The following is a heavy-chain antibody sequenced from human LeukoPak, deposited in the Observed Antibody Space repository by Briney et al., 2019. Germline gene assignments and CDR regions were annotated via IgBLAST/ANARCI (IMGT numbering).Heavy chain of an antibody. CDR1: GGSISSSNW. Sequence: SEALSLTCAVSGGSISSSNWWSWVRQSPGKGLEWIGEIYQSGRTNYKPSLKSRVTISVDKSKNQLSLKLISVTAADTAVNYCARGDATGYPDYWGQGTLVTVSS. V-gene: IGHV4-4*02. D-gene: IGHD3-9*01. CDR2: IYQSGRT. CDR3: ARGDATGYPDY. J-gene: IGHJ4*02.